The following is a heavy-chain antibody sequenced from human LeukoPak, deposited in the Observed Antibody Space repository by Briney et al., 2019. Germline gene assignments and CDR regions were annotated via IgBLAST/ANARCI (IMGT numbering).Heavy chain of an antibody. CDR2: ISFDGSDK. J-gene: IGHJ4*02. CDR3: AAGGSPPHYFDY. D-gene: IGHD3-10*01. V-gene: IGHV3-30*04. CDR1: GFTFNNYA. Sequence: GGSLRLSCAASGFTFNNYAMHWVRQAPGKGLEWVAVISFDGSDKYYADSVKGRFTISRDNSKNTLYLQMNSLRAEDTAVYYCAAGGSPPHYFDYWGQGTLVTVSS.